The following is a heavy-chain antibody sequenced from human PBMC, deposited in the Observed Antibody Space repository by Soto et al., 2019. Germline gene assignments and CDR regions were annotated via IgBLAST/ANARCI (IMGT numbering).Heavy chain of an antibody. CDR2: MNPNSGNT. J-gene: IGHJ1*01. V-gene: IGHV1-8*01. CDR1: GYTFTSYD. Sequence: ASVKVSCKASGYTFTSYDINWVRQATGQGLEWMGWMNPNSGNTGYAQKFQGRVTMTRNTSISTAYMELSSLRSEDTAVYYCASFGSMVDCSGGSCWIHWGQGTLVTVSS. D-gene: IGHD2-15*01. CDR3: ASFGSMVDCSGGSCWIH.